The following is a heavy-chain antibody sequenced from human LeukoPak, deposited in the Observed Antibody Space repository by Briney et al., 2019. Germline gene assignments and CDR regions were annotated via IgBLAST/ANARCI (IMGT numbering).Heavy chain of an antibody. CDR3: ARAAPYYYDSSGDYAFDI. V-gene: IGHV1-69*04. CDR1: GGTFSSYA. Sequence: GASVKVSCKASGGTFSSYAISWVRQAPGQGLEWMGRIIPIFGISNYAQKFQGRVTITADKSTSTAYMELSSLRSEDTAVYYCARAAPYYYDSSGDYAFDIWGQGTMVTASS. CDR2: IIPIFGIS. D-gene: IGHD3-22*01. J-gene: IGHJ3*02.